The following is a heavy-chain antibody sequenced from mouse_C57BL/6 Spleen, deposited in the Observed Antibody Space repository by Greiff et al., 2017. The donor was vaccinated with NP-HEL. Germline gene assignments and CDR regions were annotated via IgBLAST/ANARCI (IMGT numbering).Heavy chain of an antibody. J-gene: IGHJ4*01. CDR2: IYPGDGDT. D-gene: IGHD1-1*01. CDR1: GYAFSSSW. V-gene: IGHV1-82*01. CDR3: ARSYYCGSPGYYAMDY. Sequence: QVQLQQSGPELVKPGASVKISCKASGYAFSSSWMNWVKQRPGKGLEWIGRIYPGDGDTNYTGKFKGKATLTADKSYSTAYMQLSSLTSEDSAVYFCARSYYCGSPGYYAMDYWGQGTSVTVSS.